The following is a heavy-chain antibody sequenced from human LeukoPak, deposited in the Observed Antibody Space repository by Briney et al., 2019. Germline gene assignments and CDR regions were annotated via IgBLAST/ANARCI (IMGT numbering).Heavy chain of an antibody. D-gene: IGHD3-22*01. CDR2: IWYDGSNK. V-gene: IGHV3-33*08. Sequence: PGGSLRLSCAASGFTFSSYAMHWVRQAPGKGLEWVAVIWYDGSNKYYADSVKGRFTISRDNSKNTLYLQMNSLRAEDTAVYYCARSPSMIVVAPDYWGQGTLVTVSS. CDR3: ARSPSMIVVAPDY. CDR1: GFTFSSYA. J-gene: IGHJ4*02.